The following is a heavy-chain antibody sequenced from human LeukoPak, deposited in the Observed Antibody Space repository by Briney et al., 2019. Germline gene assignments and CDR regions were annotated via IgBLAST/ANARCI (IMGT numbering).Heavy chain of an antibody. CDR2: IYSGETT. D-gene: IGHD3-10*01. J-gene: IGHJ4*02. CDR3: ATGRGLGRFDY. Sequence: GGSLRLSCAASGFTVSSNYMSWVRQAPGKGLEWVSVIYSGETTYYADSVKGRFTISRDYSRNTVYIQMNSLRADDTAVYYCATGRGLGRFDYWGQGALVTVSS. CDR1: GFTVSSNY. V-gene: IGHV3-53*01.